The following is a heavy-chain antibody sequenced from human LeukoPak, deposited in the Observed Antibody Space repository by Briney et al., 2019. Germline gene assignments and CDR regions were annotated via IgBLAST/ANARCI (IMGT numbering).Heavy chain of an antibody. V-gene: IGHV3-30-3*01. CDR1: GFTFSSYA. CDR2: ISYDGSNK. D-gene: IGHD3-3*01. J-gene: IGHJ4*02. Sequence: GGSLRLSCAASGFTFSSYAMHWVRQAPGKGLEWVAVISYDGSNKYYADSVKGRFTISRDNSKNTLYLQMNSLRAEDTAVYYCARADDWSGSPFDYWGQGTLVTVSS. CDR3: ARADDWSGSPFDY.